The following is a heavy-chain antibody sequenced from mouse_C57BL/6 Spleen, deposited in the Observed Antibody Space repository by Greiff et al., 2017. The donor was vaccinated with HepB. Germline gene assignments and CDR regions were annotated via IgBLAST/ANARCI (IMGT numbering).Heavy chain of an antibody. CDR1: GYAFTNYL. V-gene: IGHV1-54*01. CDR3: ARSGDGYYYFDY. D-gene: IGHD2-3*01. CDR2: INPGSGGT. Sequence: VQLQQSGAELVRPGTSVKVSCKASGYAFTNYLIEWVKQRPGQGLEWIGVINPGSGGTNYNEKFKGKATLTADKSSSTAYMQLSSLTSEDSAVYVCARSGDGYYYFDYWGQGTTLTVSS. J-gene: IGHJ2*01.